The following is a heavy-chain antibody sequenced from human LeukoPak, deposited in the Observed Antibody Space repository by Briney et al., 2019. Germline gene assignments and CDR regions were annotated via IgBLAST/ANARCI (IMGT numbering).Heavy chain of an antibody. CDR3: ARYHTALNY. CDR1: GFSVSSDY. Sequence: GGSLRLSCAASGFSVSSDYMTWVRQAPGKGLEWVSVIYSGGSTYYADSVKGRFTTSRDNSKNTLYLQTNNVRVEDTAVYFCARYHTALNYWGQGTLVTASS. D-gene: IGHD5-18*01. J-gene: IGHJ4*02. CDR2: IYSGGST. V-gene: IGHV3-53*01.